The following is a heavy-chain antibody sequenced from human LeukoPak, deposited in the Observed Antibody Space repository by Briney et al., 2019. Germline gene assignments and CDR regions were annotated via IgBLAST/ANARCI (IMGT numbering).Heavy chain of an antibody. D-gene: IGHD1-14*01. CDR2: ISTNGGST. Sequence: GGSLRLSCAASGFTFNNYGMHWVRQAPGKGLEYVSGISTNGGSTYYADSVKGRFTVSRDNSKNTLFLQMGSLRAEDMAVYYCARPVTGAFDIWGQGTMVTVSS. V-gene: IGHV3-64*02. J-gene: IGHJ3*02. CDR3: ARPVTGAFDI. CDR1: GFTFNNYG.